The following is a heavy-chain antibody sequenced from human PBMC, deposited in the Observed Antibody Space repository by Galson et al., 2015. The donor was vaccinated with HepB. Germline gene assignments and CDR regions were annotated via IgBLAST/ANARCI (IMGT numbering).Heavy chain of an antibody. D-gene: IGHD2-2*01. J-gene: IGHJ5*02. CDR1: GYTFTSYY. CDR2: INPSGGST. V-gene: IGHV1-46*01. Sequence: SVKVSCKASGYTFTSYYMHWVRQAPGQGLEWMGIINPSGGSTSYAQKFQGRVTMTRDTSTSTVYMELSSLRSEDTAVYYCAREPTLGYCSSTSCARWFDPWGQGTLVTVSS. CDR3: AREPTLGYCSSTSCARWFDP.